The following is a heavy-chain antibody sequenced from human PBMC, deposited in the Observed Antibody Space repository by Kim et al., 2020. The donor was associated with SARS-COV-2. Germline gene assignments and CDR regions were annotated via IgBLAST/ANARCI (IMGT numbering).Heavy chain of an antibody. D-gene: IGHD3-22*01. J-gene: IGHJ6*02. CDR2: IKRDGSEK. V-gene: IGHV3-7*03. CDR3: VGDVPYYYDKKSDFGLDV. CDR1: GFMFSDYW. Sequence: GGSLRLSCAASGFMFSDYWMSWVRQAPGKGLEWVAIIKRDGSEKHYVDSVRGRFTISRDNTERSVFLQMNSLRAEDTAVYYCVGDVPYYYDKKSDFGLDVWGQGTTVTVSS.